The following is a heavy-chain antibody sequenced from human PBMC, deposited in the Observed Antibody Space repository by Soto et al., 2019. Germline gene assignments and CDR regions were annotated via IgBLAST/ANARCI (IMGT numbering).Heavy chain of an antibody. CDR2: IYSGGTT. D-gene: IGHD6-19*01. CDR1: GFTVSSND. V-gene: IGHV3-66*01. CDR3: LRDFIDSIGP. J-gene: IGHJ3*01. Sequence: EVQLVESGGGLVQPGGSLRLSCAASGFTVSSNDMSWVRQAPGKGLEWVSVIYSGGTTYYADAVKGRFTITRYNSKNTLYIEMTSLRAEDRAVYYCLRDFIDSIGPWGQGTTVTVSS.